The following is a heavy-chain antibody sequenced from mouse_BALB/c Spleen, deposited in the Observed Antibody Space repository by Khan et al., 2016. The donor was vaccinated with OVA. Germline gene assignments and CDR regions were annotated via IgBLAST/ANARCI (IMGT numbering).Heavy chain of an antibody. CDR3: ASELGRYYAMDY. CDR2: ISNSGST. D-gene: IGHD4-1*01. CDR1: GYSITSDYA. Sequence: EVQLQESGPGLVKPSQSLSLTCTVTGYSITSDYAWNWLRQFPGNKLEWMGYISNSGSTSYNPSLKSRISITRDTSKNQFFLQLNSVTTEDTGTYYCASELGRYYAMDYWGQGTSVTVSS. V-gene: IGHV3-2*02. J-gene: IGHJ4*01.